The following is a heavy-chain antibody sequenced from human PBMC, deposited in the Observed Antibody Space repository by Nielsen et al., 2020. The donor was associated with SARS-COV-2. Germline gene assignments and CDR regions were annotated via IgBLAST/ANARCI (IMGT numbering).Heavy chain of an antibody. Sequence: SETLSLTCAVYGGSFSGYYWSWIRQPPGKGLEWIGEINHSGSTNYNPSLKSRVTISVNTSKNQFSLKLSSVTAADTAVYYCARDFSGSIAARYFDYWGQGTLVTVSS. CDR2: INHSGST. CDR3: ARDFSGSIAARYFDY. J-gene: IGHJ4*02. V-gene: IGHV4-34*01. D-gene: IGHD6-6*01. CDR1: GGSFSGYY.